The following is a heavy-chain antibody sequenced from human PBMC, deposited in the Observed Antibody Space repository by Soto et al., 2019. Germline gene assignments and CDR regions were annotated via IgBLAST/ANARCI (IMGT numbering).Heavy chain of an antibody. CDR2: VNPISGNT. Sequence: QEQLEQSGAEVKKPGASVKVSCKASGYSFTKYDFNWVRQATGQGLEWLGWVNPISGNTENAQNFQGRVTRTVNTSTSTAFMELSSLRSGDTAIYYCATSRINMIRGVFYYGLDVWGHGTTVTVSS. V-gene: IGHV1-8*01. J-gene: IGHJ6*02. CDR1: GYSFTKYD. D-gene: IGHD3-10*01. CDR3: ATSRINMIRGVFYYGLDV.